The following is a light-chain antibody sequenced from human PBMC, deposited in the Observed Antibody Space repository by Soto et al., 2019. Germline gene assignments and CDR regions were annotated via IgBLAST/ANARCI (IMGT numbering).Light chain of an antibody. CDR3: QHYNSYSEA. CDR2: SAS. J-gene: IGKJ1*01. CDR1: QDISNR. Sequence: DIKMTQSTSALSATVADRVTITCRASQDISNRLGWFQQRPGKAPKRLIYSASGLETGVPSRFSGTGSGTEFTLTISSLQPDDFATYYCQHYNSYSEAFGQGTMVDIK. V-gene: IGKV1-17*03.